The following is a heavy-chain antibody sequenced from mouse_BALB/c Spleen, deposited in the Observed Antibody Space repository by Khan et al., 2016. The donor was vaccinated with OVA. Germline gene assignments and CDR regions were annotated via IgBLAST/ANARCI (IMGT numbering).Heavy chain of an antibody. CDR3: TGEGVDGCAVAY. V-gene: IGHV1-69*02. CDR2: IYPSDSYT. Sequence: QVQLQQPGTELVRPGASVKLSCKASGYTFTNYWINWVKQRPGQGLEWIGNIYPSDSYTNYHQKFNDKATLTVDKSSSTAYMQLSSPTSEGSAVFYCTGEGVDGCAVAYWGQGTMVTVSA. D-gene: IGHD2-3*01. CDR1: GYTFTNYW. J-gene: IGHJ3*01.